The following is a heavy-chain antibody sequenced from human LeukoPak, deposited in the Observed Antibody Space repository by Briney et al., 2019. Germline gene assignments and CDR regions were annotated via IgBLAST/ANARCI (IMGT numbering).Heavy chain of an antibody. V-gene: IGHV4-59*01. CDR2: IYYSGST. D-gene: IGHD3-22*01. J-gene: IGHJ4*02. CDR3: ARGGYYYDSSSLVDY. Sequence: PSETLSLTCTVSGGSISSYYWSWIRQPPGKGLEWIGYIYYSGSTNYNPSLESRVTISVDTSKNQFSLKLSSVTAADTAVYYCARGGYYYDSSSLVDYWGQGTLVTVSS. CDR1: GGSISSYY.